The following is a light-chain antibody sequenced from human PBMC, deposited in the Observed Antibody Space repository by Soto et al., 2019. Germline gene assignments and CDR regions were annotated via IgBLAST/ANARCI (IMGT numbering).Light chain of an antibody. Sequence: IQMTQSPSTLSASVGDRVTITCRASQTIGSWLAWYQAKPGKAPNLLIYKASTLGSGVPSRFSGSGSGTEFTLTINSLQPDDFGTYYCQQYDTYWTCGQGAKVEIK. CDR1: QTIGSW. J-gene: IGKJ1*01. V-gene: IGKV1-5*03. CDR2: KAS. CDR3: QQYDTYWT.